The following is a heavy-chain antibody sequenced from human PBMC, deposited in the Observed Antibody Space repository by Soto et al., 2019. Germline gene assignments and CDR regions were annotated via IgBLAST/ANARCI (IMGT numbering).Heavy chain of an antibody. Sequence: SETLSLTCTVSGGSISSYYWSWIRQPPGKGLEWIGYIYYSVSTNYNPSLKSRVTISVDTSKNQFSLKLSSVTAADTAVYYCAREVVVVPAAHYYYYYMDVWGKGTTVTVSS. V-gene: IGHV4-59*01. CDR2: IYYSVST. CDR1: GGSISSYY. D-gene: IGHD2-2*01. J-gene: IGHJ6*03. CDR3: AREVVVVPAAHYYYYYMDV.